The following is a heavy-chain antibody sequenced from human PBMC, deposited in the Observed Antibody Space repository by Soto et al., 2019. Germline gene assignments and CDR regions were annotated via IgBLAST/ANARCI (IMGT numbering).Heavy chain of an antibody. Sequence: ASVKVSCKVSGYTLTELSMHWVRQAPGKGLEWMGGFDPEDGETIYAQKFQGRVTMTEDTSKDTAYMELSSLRSEDTAVYYCATRLSSYYYDSSGYYAFDYWGQGTLVTVSS. CDR2: FDPEDGET. CDR3: ATRLSSYYYDSSGYYAFDY. CDR1: GYTLTELS. V-gene: IGHV1-24*01. D-gene: IGHD3-22*01. J-gene: IGHJ4*02.